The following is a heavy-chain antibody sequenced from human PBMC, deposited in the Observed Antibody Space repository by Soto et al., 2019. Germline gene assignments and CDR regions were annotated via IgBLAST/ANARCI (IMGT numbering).Heavy chain of an antibody. CDR2: IERDDDDK. J-gene: IGHJ6*02. CDR3: ARSIRGPRRFNGMDV. V-gene: IGHV2-70*13. Sequence: SGPTLVNPTETLTLTCTFSGFSLTSPGMCVSWVRQSPGKALEWLALIERDDDDKYYSTSLKTRLTISKDTRKNQVVLTMANMEPADTATYYCARSIRGPRRFNGMDVWGQGTTVTVSS. CDR1: GFSLTSPGMC. D-gene: IGHD1-20*01.